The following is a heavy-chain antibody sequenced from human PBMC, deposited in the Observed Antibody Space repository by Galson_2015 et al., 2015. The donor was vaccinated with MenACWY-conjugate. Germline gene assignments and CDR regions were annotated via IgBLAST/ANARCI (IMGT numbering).Heavy chain of an antibody. CDR2: IYPGGNT. Sequence: SLRLSCAASGFTVSTNYMNWVRQTPGKGLQWVSDIYPGGNTYYVDSVEGRFTISRDHSKNTLYLQMNSLRVDDTAVYYCVREDNGAFHYWGQGTQVTVSS. J-gene: IGHJ4*02. CDR3: VREDNGAFHY. D-gene: IGHD1-1*01. V-gene: IGHV3-53*01. CDR1: GFTVSTNY.